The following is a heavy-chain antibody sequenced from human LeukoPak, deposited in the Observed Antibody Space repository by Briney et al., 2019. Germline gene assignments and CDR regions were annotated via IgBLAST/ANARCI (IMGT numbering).Heavy chain of an antibody. CDR1: GFTFSSYA. V-gene: IGHV3-30*04. CDR3: ARSDYRAIDY. Sequence: PGGSLRLSCAASGFTFSSYAMHWVRQAPGKGLEWVAVISYDGSNKYYADSVKGRFTISRDNSKNTLYLQMNSLRAEDTAVYYCARSDYRAIDYWGQRTLVTVSS. D-gene: IGHD5-12*01. CDR2: ISYDGSNK. J-gene: IGHJ4*02.